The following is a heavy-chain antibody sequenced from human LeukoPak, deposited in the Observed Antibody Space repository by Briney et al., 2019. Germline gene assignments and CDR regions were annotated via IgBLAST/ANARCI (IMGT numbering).Heavy chain of an antibody. Sequence: SEPLSLTCTVSGYSISSGYYWGWIRQPPGKGLEWIGSIYHSGSTYYNPSLKSRVTISVDTSKNQFSLKLSSVTAADTAVYYCARRDDYSNYEDYWGQGTLVTVSS. CDR1: GYSISSGYY. J-gene: IGHJ4*02. D-gene: IGHD4-11*01. CDR3: ARRDDYSNYEDY. CDR2: IYHSGST. V-gene: IGHV4-38-2*02.